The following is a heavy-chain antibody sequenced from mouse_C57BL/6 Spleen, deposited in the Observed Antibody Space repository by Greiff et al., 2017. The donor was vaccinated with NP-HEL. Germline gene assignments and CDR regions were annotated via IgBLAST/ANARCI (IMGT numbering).Heavy chain of an antibody. CDR2: ISSGGDYI. D-gene: IGHD1-1*01. J-gene: IGHJ2*01. V-gene: IGHV5-9-1*02. CDR1: GFTFSSYA. CDR3: TREGITTVFDY. Sequence: EVKLVESGEGLVKPGGSLKLSCAASGFTFSSYAMSWVRQTPEKRLEWVAYISSGGDYIYYADTVKGRFTISRDNARNTLYLQMSSLKSEDTAMYYCTREGITTVFDYWGQGTTLTVSS.